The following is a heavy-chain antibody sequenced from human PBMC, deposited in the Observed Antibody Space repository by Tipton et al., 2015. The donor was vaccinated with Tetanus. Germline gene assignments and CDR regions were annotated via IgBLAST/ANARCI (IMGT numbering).Heavy chain of an antibody. D-gene: IGHD3-3*01. Sequence: LRLSCTVSGGSISSYYWRWIRQPPGKGLEWIGYIYYSGSTNYNPSLKSRVTISVDTSKNQFSLKLSSVTAADTAGYYCASAGSIFGVVALDYWGQGTLVTVSS. J-gene: IGHJ4*02. CDR3: ASAGSIFGVVALDY. V-gene: IGHV4-59*01. CDR1: GGSISSYY. CDR2: IYYSGST.